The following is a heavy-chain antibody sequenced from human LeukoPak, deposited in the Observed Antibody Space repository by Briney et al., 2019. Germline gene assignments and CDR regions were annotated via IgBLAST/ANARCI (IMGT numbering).Heavy chain of an antibody. J-gene: IGHJ5*02. CDR2: ISYDGSNK. Sequence: GGSLRLSCAASGFTFSSYAMHWVRQAPGKGLEWVAVISYDGSNKYYADSVKGRFTISRDNSKNTLYLQMNSLRAEDTAVYYCAKGEDSPRFDPWGQGTLVTVSS. CDR1: GFTFSSYA. D-gene: IGHD1-26*01. CDR3: AKGEDSPRFDP. V-gene: IGHV3-30*04.